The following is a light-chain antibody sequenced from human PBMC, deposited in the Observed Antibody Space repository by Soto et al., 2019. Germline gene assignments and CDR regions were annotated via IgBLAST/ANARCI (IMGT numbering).Light chain of an antibody. V-gene: IGLV1-40*01. CDR3: QSYDSSLSGRVV. CDR1: SSNIGAGYD. Sequence: QSVLTQPPSVSGAPGQRVTISCTGSSSNIGAGYDVHWYQQLPGTAPKLLIYGNSNRPSGVPVRFSGSKSGTSASLAITGLQGEDEGDYYCQSYDSSLSGRVVFGGGTQLTVL. CDR2: GNS. J-gene: IGLJ2*01.